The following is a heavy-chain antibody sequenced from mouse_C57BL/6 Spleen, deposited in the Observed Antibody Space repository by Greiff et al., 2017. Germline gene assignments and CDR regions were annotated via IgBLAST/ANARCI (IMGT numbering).Heavy chain of an antibody. CDR2: INPGSGGT. J-gene: IGHJ2*01. Sequence: QVHVKQSGAELVRPGTSVKVSCKASGYAFTNYLIEWVKQRPGQGLEWIGVINPGSGGTNYNEKFKGKATLTADKSSSTAYMQLSSLTSEDSAVYFCARSFTTVVALDYWGQGTTLTVSS. CDR3: ARSFTTVVALDY. CDR1: GYAFTNYL. V-gene: IGHV1-54*01. D-gene: IGHD1-1*01.